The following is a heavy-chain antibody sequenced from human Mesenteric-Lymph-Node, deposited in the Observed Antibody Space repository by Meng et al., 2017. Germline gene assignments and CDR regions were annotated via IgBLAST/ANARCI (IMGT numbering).Heavy chain of an antibody. J-gene: IGHJ5*02. V-gene: IGHV4-34*01. D-gene: IGHD3-22*01. CDR3: ARDRPYYYDSSGYYSDNWFDP. CDR2: INHSGST. Sequence: VQLPHCGAGLLHPSDTLPLPCAFQGGSFSGYYWIWIRQPPGQGLEWIGEINHSGSTNYNPSLQSRVTISVDTSKNQFSLKLSSVTAADTAVYYCARDRPYYYDSSGYYSDNWFDPWGQGTLVTVSS. CDR1: GGSFSGYY.